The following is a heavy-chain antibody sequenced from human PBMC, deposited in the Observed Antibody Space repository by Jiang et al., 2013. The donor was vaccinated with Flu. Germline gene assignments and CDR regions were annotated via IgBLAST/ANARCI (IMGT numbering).Heavy chain of an antibody. CDR3: ARAYLYYFGY. J-gene: IGHJ4*02. CDR2: FYFSGST. D-gene: IGHD2/OR15-2a*01. Sequence: GSGLVKPSETLSLTCTVSGDSISSYYWNWIRQPPGKGLEWIGYFYFSGSTNYNPSLKSRVTISVDTSKNQFSLKLSSVTAADTAVYYCARAYLYYFGYWGQGTLVTVSS. CDR1: GDSISSYY. V-gene: IGHV4-59*08.